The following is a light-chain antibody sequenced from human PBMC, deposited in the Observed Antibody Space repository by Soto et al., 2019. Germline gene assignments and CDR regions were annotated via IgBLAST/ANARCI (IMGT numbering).Light chain of an antibody. CDR1: QGVCANY. Sequence: EILWTRSPGPLSLSPGESAPSPSRAIQGVCANYLAWYQQSPGQAPRLLFCIASIRATGIPDRFSGGGSGTDFPLTISRVEPEDFAVYYCQHYGTASETFGLGTKV. CDR2: IAS. J-gene: IGKJ1*01. V-gene: IGKV3-20*01. CDR3: QHYGTASET.